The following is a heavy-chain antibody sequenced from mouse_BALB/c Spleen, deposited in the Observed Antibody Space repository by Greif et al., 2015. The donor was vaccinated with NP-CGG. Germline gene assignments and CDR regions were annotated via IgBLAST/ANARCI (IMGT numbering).Heavy chain of an antibody. D-gene: IGHD4-1*01. CDR1: GYTFTSYT. Sequence: VKLMESGAELARPGASGKMSCKASGYTFTSYTMHWVKQRPGQGLEWIGYINPSSGYTNYNQKFKDKATLTADKSSSTAYMQLSSLTSEDSAVYYCARWDGAYWGQGTLVTVSA. V-gene: IGHV1-4*01. CDR2: INPSSGYT. J-gene: IGHJ3*01. CDR3: ARWDGAY.